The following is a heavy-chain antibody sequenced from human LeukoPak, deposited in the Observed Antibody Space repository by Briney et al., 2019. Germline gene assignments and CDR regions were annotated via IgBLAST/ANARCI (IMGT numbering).Heavy chain of an antibody. Sequence: SVKVSCKASGGTFSSYAISWVRQAPGQGLEWMGGIIPIFGTANYAQKFQGRVTITADESTSTAYMELSSPRSEDTAVYYCARDLKDSSSTRGWYYYYGMDVWGQGTTVTVSS. CDR2: IIPIFGTA. D-gene: IGHD6-6*01. CDR1: GGTFSSYA. J-gene: IGHJ6*02. CDR3: ARDLKDSSSTRGWYYYYGMDV. V-gene: IGHV1-69*13.